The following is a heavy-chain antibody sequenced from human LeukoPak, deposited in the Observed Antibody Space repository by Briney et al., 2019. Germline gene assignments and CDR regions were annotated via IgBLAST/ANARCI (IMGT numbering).Heavy chain of an antibody. CDR1: GGSISSSSYY. V-gene: IGHV4-39*01. CDR2: IFYSGRT. Sequence: SETLSLTCTVSGGSISSSSYYWGWIRQPPGKGLEWIGSIFYSGRTYYNPSLTSRVTISVDTSKDQFSLKLSSVTAADTAVYYCARHRGIAAYTIPWGQGTLVTVSS. CDR3: ARHRGIAAYTIP. D-gene: IGHD6-13*01. J-gene: IGHJ4*02.